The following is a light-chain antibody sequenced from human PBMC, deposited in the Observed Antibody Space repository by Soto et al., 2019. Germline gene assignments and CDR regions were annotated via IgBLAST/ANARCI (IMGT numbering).Light chain of an antibody. CDR3: QQRSNWPIT. CDR2: DAS. V-gene: IGKV1-5*01. Sequence: IQMTQSPSTLSASVGDRVTITCRASQSISSWLAWYQQKPGKAPKLLIYDASSLESGVPSRFSGSGSGTEFTLTISSLQPDDFAVYYCQQRSNWPITFGQGKRLEIK. CDR1: QSISSW. J-gene: IGKJ5*01.